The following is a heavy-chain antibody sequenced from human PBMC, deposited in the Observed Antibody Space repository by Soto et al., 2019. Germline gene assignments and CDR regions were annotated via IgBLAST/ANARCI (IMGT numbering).Heavy chain of an antibody. CDR3: ARDRDFGNYFDSAY. CDR1: GGTFDTYA. Sequence: GASLKVSCKASGGTFDTYAVSWVRQAPGQGLEWMGGIIPMFGTPYYAQRFQGRVTISADESAGTAYMELSSLRSDDTAVYYCARDRDFGNYFDSAYWGQGTLVTVSS. J-gene: IGHJ4*02. V-gene: IGHV1-69*13. D-gene: IGHD3-22*01. CDR2: IIPMFGTP.